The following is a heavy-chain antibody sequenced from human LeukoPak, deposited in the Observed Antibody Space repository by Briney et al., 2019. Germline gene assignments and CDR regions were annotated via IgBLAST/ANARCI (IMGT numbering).Heavy chain of an antibody. CDR2: IYSTGST. V-gene: IGHV4-61*01. CDR3: ARRKGQNWFDP. Sequence: SETLSLTCTVSGGSISSGSYYWSWIRQPPGKGLEWIGYIYSTGSTNYNPSLKSRVTISVDTSKNQFSLKLSSVTAADTAVYYCARRKGQNWFDPWGQGTLVTVSS. J-gene: IGHJ5*02. CDR1: GGSISSGSYY.